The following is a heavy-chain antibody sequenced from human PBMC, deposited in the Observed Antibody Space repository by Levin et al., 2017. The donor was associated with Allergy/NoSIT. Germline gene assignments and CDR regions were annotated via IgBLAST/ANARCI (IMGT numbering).Heavy chain of an antibody. D-gene: IGHD3-9*01. Sequence: SQTLSLTCTVSGGSISSYYWSWIRQPPGKGLEWIGYIYYSGSTNYNPSLKSRVTISVDTSKNQFSLKLSSVTAADTAVYYCARALRLGYNYDILTGDRAFDIWGQGTMVTVSS. V-gene: IGHV4-59*01. CDR1: GGSISSYY. CDR3: ARALRLGYNYDILTGDRAFDI. CDR2: IYYSGST. J-gene: IGHJ3*02.